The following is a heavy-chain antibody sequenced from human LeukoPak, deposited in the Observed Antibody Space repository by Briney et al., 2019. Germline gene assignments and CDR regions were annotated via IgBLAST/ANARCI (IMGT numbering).Heavy chain of an antibody. V-gene: IGHV3-48*01. CDR1: GGSISTYY. D-gene: IGHD3-9*01. CDR2: ISSSLDSNI. CDR3: ARGVRDILSGYYTDYYFYYMDV. Sequence: PSETLSLTCTVSGGSISTYYWNWIRQPPGKGLEWVSFISSSLDSNIYYADSVKGRFTISRDNAKNSLYLQMNSLRAEDTAVYYCARGVRDILSGYYTDYYFYYMDVWGKGTTVTVSS. J-gene: IGHJ6*03.